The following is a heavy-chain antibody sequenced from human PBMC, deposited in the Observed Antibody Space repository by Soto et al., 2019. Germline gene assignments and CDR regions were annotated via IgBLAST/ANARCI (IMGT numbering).Heavy chain of an antibody. CDR3: AGVGRDYGGRMPLDY. Sequence: GGSLRLSCAASGFTFSSYAMYWVRQAPGKGLEWVAVISYDGSNKYYADSVKGRFTISRDNSKNTLYLQMNSLRAEDTAVYYCAGVGRDYGGRMPLDYWGQGTLVTVSS. CDR1: GFTFSSYA. J-gene: IGHJ4*02. CDR2: ISYDGSNK. D-gene: IGHD4-17*01. V-gene: IGHV3-30-3*01.